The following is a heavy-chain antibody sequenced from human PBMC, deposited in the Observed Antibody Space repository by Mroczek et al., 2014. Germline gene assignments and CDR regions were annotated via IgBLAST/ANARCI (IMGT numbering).Heavy chain of an antibody. CDR3: ARFDEAIAAAVRGGGGWFDP. J-gene: IGHJ5*02. CDR2: IYYSGST. D-gene: IGHD6-13*01. V-gene: IGHV4-59*01. CDR1: GGSISSYY. Sequence: QVQLQESGPGLVKPSETLSLTCTVSGGSISSYYWSWIRQPPGKGLEWIGYIYYSGSTNYNPSLKSRVTISVDTSKNQFSLKLSSVTAADTAVYYCARFDEAIAAAVRGGGGWFDPWGQGTLVTVSS.